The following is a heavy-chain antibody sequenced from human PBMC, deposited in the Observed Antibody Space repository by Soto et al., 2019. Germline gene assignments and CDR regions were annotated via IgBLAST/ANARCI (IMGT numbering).Heavy chain of an antibody. CDR1: GFTFSSYG. D-gene: IGHD3-16*01. J-gene: IGHJ4*02. CDR2: ISYDGSNK. V-gene: IGHV3-30*18. CDR3: AKGVGYFDS. Sequence: QVQLVESGGGVVQPGRSLRLSCAASGFTFSSYGMHWVRQAPGKGLEWVAVISYDGSNKYYADSVKGRFTISRDNSKNTLYLQMNSLRAEDTAVYYCAKGVGYFDSWGQGTLVTVSS.